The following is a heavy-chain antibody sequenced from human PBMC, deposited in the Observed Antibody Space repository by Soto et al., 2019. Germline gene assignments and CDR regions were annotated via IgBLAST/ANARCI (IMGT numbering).Heavy chain of an antibody. V-gene: IGHV4-59*01. CDR2: IYYTGST. D-gene: IGHD2-2*01. CDR3: ARGRHCTRTSWFGVPXXXXDP. CDR1: GRAINGEY. J-gene: IGHJ5*02. Sequence: SETLSLTCNASGRAINGEYRAWIRQPPGRALAHIGHIYYTGSTSYKPSLTSRVTISLDTPREQFSLKLTSVTAANTAVYYCARGRHCTRTSWFGVPXXXXDPWXQXTLVTVSS.